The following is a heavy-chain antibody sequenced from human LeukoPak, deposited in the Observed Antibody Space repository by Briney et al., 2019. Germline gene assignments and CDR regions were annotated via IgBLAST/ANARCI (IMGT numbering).Heavy chain of an antibody. CDR1: GFTFSNAW. J-gene: IGHJ4*02. V-gene: IGHV3-15*01. CDR2: IKSKTDGGTT. Sequence: SGGSLRLSCAASGFTFSNAWMSWVRQAPGKGLEWVARIKSKTDGGTTDYAAPVKGRVTTSRDDSTDTLYLKLNSLKTEDTAIYSCTTDPRNGYYFDYWGQGTLATVS. D-gene: IGHD1-1*01. CDR3: TTDPRNGYYFDY.